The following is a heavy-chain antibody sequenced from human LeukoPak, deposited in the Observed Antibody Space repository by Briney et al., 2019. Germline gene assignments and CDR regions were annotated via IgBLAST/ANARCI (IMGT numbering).Heavy chain of an antibody. Sequence: SGPMLVKPTQTLTLTCTFSGFSLTTHGVGVGWIRQPPGKALEGLALIYWDDEKRYSPSLRTRLTITKDTSKSQVVLTLTNMDPVDTATYYCAHLYFYNSGGYSRAFDYWGQGTLVTVSS. CDR3: AHLYFYNSGGYSRAFDY. CDR1: GFSLTTHGVG. V-gene: IGHV2-5*02. CDR2: IYWDDEK. D-gene: IGHD3-22*01. J-gene: IGHJ4*02.